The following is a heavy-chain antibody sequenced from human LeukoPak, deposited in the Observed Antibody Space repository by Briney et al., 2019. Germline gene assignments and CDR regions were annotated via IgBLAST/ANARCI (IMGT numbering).Heavy chain of an antibody. V-gene: IGHV3-7*05. CDR1: VFPFSSHS. CDR3: AKDWHNGDDPLFDY. CDR2: ITREGSAA. D-gene: IGHD2-8*01. J-gene: IGHJ4*02. Sequence: GGSLRLSCVVSVFPFSSHSMSWVRQAPGKGLEWVADITREGSAAYYVDSVKGRFSISRDNAKNSLYLQMNSLRAEDTAVYYCAKDWHNGDDPLFDYWGQGTVVTVSS.